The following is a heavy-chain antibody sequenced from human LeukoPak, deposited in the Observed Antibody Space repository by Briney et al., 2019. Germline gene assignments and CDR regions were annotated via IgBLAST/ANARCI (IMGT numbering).Heavy chain of an antibody. V-gene: IGHV3-9*01. J-gene: IGHJ6*02. Sequence: SWNSGSIGYADSVKGRFTISRDNAKNSLYLQMNSLRAEDTALYYCAKARYSGYDYQTGGMDVWGQGTTVTVSS. D-gene: IGHD5-12*01. CDR3: AKARYSGYDYQTGGMDV. CDR2: SWNSGSI.